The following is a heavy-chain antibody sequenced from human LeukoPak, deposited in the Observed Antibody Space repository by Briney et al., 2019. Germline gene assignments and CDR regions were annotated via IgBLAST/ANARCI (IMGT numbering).Heavy chain of an antibody. CDR1: GGSISSSSYY. J-gene: IGHJ4*02. Sequence: PSPSHSPTWTVSGGSISSSSYYWGWIRQPPWKGLEWIGSIYYSGSTYYNTSLKSRVTISVDTSKNQFSLKLSSVTAADTAVYYCASTGYSSSWYPDYWGQGTLVTVSS. CDR3: ASTGYSSSWYPDY. D-gene: IGHD6-13*01. V-gene: IGHV4-39*01. CDR2: IYYSGST.